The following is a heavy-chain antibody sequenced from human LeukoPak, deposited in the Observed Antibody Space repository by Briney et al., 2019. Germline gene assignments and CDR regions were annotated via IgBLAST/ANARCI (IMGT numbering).Heavy chain of an antibody. CDR2: VSTSGDNG. J-gene: IGHJ4*02. V-gene: IGHV3-23*01. CDR3: ARAGYSYGSNAYYFDY. D-gene: IGHD5-18*01. CDR1: GFTFNNYG. Sequence: GGSLRLSCAASGFTFNNYGMNWVRQAPGKGLEWVSVVSTSGDNGYYADSVQGRFTISRDNSKNTLYLQMNSLRAEDTAVYYCARAGYSYGSNAYYFDYWGQGTLVTVSS.